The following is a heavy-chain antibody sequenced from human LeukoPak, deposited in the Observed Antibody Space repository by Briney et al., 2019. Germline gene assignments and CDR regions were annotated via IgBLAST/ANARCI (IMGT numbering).Heavy chain of an antibody. CDR3: ARKMSYCSSTSCYWDFAYYYGMDV. J-gene: IGHJ6*02. V-gene: IGHV4-31*11. D-gene: IGHD2-2*01. CDR1: GGSFSGYY. CDR2: IYYSGST. Sequence: SETLSLTCAVYGGSFSGYYWSWIRQHPGKGLEWIGYIYYSGSTYYNPSLKSRVTISVDTSKNQFSLKLSSVTAADTAVYYCARKMSYCSSTSCYWDFAYYYGMDVWGQGTTVTVSS.